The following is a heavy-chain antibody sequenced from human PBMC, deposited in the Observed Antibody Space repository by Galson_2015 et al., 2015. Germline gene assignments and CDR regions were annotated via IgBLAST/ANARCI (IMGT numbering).Heavy chain of an antibody. D-gene: IGHD2-8*01. CDR2: MYPRNSDS. CDR1: GCSFDDYW. V-gene: IGHV5-51*01. J-gene: IGHJ4*02. Sequence: QSGAEVKKPGESLTISCKGYGCSFDDYWIVWVRQMPGKGLEWMGFMYPRNSDSRYSPSFQGHVTISADTSISTAYLQWDRLQASDTAMYYCARRRHEMGREFDSWGQGTLVTVSS. CDR3: ARRRHEMGREFDS.